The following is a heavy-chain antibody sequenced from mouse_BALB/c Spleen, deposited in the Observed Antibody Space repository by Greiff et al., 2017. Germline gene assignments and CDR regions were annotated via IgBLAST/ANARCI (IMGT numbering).Heavy chain of an antibody. V-gene: IGHV5-17*02. CDR3: ARYYGYFDV. CDR2: ISSGSSTI. J-gene: IGHJ1*01. Sequence: EVQLQESGGGLVQPGGSRKLSCAASGFTFSSFGMHWVRQAPEKGLEWVAYISSGSSTIYYADTVKGRFTISRDNPKNTLFLQMTSLRSEDTAMYYCARYYGYFDVWGAGTTVTVSS. CDR1: GFTFSSFG.